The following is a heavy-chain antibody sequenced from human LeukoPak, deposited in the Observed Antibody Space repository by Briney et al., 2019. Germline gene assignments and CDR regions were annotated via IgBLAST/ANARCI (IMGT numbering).Heavy chain of an antibody. D-gene: IGHD3-3*01. CDR3: ARAPPPDFWSGYPPYYGMDV. Sequence: PGGSLRLSCAASGNYWMHWVRQAPGKGLEWVAVIWYDGSNKYYADSVKGRFTISRDNSKNTLYLQMNSLRAEDTAVYYCARAPPPDFWSGYPPYYGMDVWGQGTTVTVSS. CDR2: IWYDGSNK. J-gene: IGHJ6*02. CDR1: GNYW. V-gene: IGHV3-33*08.